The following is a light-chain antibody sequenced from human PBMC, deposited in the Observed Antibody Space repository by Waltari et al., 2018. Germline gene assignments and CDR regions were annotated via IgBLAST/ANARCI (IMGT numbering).Light chain of an antibody. Sequence: AIRITQSPSSVSASAGCRLTIPCRASQGISTYLAWYQQNTGKAPNLLIYGASTLQSGVPSRFSGSGSGTDFTLTINCLQSEDFATYYCQQYYDYPRTFGQGTKVEI. CDR1: QGISTY. CDR2: GAS. J-gene: IGKJ1*01. CDR3: QQYYDYPRT. V-gene: IGKV1-8*01.